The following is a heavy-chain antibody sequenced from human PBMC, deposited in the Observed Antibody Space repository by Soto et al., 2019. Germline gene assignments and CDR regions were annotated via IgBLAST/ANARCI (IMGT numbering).Heavy chain of an antibody. CDR2: IYYSGST. CDR3: ARGVHSQRAFDI. CDR1: GGSISSGGYY. V-gene: IGHV4-31*03. Sequence: SETLSLTCTVSGGSISSGGYYWSWIRQHPGKGLEWIGYIYYSGSTYYNPSLKSRVTISVDTSKNRFSLKLSSVTAADTAVYYCARGVHSQRAFDIWGQGTMVTVSS. D-gene: IGHD2-15*01. J-gene: IGHJ3*02.